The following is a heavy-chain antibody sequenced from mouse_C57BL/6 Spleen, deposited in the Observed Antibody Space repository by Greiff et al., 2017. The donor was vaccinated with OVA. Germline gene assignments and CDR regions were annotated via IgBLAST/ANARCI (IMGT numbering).Heavy chain of an antibody. V-gene: IGHV5-17*01. CDR3: ANYYGSSYGAMDY. J-gene: IGHJ4*01. Sequence: EVHLVESGGGLVKPGGSLKLSCAASGFTFSDYGMHWVRQAPEKGLEWVAYISSGSSTIYYADTVKGRFTISRDNAKNTLVLQMTSLRSEDTAIYYCANYYGSSYGAMDYWGQGTSVTVSS. CDR2: ISSGSSTI. CDR1: GFTFSDYG. D-gene: IGHD1-1*01.